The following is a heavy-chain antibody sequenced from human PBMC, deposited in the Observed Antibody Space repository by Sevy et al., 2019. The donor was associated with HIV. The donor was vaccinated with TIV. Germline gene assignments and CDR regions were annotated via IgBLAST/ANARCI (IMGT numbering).Heavy chain of an antibody. CDR3: ARQDGSGSYSGGFDY. V-gene: IGHV4-39*01. D-gene: IGHD1-26*01. J-gene: IGHJ4*02. CDR2: IYYGGST. CDR1: GGSISSSSYY. Sequence: SETLSLTCTVSGGSISSSSYYWGWIRQPPGKGLEWIGCIYYGGSTYYNPSLKSRVTISVDTSKNQFALKLSSVTAADTAVYYCARQDGSGSYSGGFDYWGQGTLVTVSS.